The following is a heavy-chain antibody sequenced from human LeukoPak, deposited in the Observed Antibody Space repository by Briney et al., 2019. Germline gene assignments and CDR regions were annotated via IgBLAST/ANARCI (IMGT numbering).Heavy chain of an antibody. V-gene: IGHV3-30-3*01. D-gene: IGHD3-9*01. Sequence: PGGSLRLSCAASGFTFSSYAMHWVRQAPGKGLEWVAVISYDGSNKYYADSVKGRFTISRDNSKNTLYLQMYSLRAEDTAVYYCARSRVGDYDILTGYYNWFDPWGQGTLVTVSS. CDR2: ISYDGSNK. J-gene: IGHJ5*02. CDR1: GFTFSSYA. CDR3: ARSRVGDYDILTGYYNWFDP.